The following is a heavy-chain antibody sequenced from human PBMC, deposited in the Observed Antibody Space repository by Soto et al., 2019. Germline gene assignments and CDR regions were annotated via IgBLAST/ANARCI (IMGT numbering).Heavy chain of an antibody. CDR1: GDTFTNFG. D-gene: IGHD3-10*01. J-gene: IGHJ5*02. Sequence: HLVQSGPEVKKPGASVTVSCKTSGDTFTNFGLSWVRQAPGQCLEWMGWIATYNSNRNYAQKFQGRLTLTTDTSTSTAYMELKSLGYDDTAVYYCARVLRGVVNWFDPWGQGTLVTVSS. CDR2: IATYNSNR. CDR3: ARVLRGVVNWFDP. V-gene: IGHV1-18*01.